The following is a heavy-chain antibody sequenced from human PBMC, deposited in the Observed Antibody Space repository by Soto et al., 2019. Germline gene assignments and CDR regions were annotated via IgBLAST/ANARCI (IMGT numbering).Heavy chain of an antibody. CDR1: GFTFSGSW. J-gene: IGHJ4*02. Sequence: EVQLVESGGGLVQPGGSLRLSCAASGFTFSGSWMHWVRQAPGKGLVWVSRINGDGSGTSYADFVKGRFTISRDDAMNTLFLQMTGLRAEDTAVYYCAKGIFGSGTANDYWGQGTLVTVSS. V-gene: IGHV3-74*01. D-gene: IGHD3-10*01. CDR2: INGDGSGT. CDR3: AKGIFGSGTANDY.